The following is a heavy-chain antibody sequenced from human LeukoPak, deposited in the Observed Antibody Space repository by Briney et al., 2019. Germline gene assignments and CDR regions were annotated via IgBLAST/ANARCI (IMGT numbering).Heavy chain of an antibody. J-gene: IGHJ4*02. Sequence: PGGSLRLSCAASGFRFSDYWMHWVRQAPGKGLVWVSRVNKDGIDTTYADSVRGRFTISRDNAKNTVYLQMHSLTVEDTAVYYCARDVGHRVDDCGPGTLVTVS. V-gene: IGHV3-74*03. CDR1: GFRFSDYW. CDR2: VNKDGIDT. CDR3: ARDVGHRVDD. D-gene: IGHD3-10*01.